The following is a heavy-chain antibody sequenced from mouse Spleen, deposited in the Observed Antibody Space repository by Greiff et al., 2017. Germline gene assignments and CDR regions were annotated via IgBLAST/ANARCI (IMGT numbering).Heavy chain of an antibody. CDR2: IYPGDGDT. Sequence: QVQLQQSGPELVKPGASVKISCKASGYASSSSWMNWVKQRPGKGLEWIGRIYPGDGDTNYNGKFKGKATLTADKSSSTAYMQLSSLTSEDSAVYFCARTSFTTVVAMDYWGQGTSVTVSS. CDR1: GYASSSSW. V-gene: IGHV1-82*01. D-gene: IGHD1-1*01. CDR3: ARTSFTTVVAMDY. J-gene: IGHJ4*01.